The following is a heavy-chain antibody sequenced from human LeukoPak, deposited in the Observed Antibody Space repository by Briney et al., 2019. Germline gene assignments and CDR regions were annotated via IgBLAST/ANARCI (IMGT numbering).Heavy chain of an antibody. Sequence: ASVKVSCKASGYTFTSYDINWVRQATGQGLEWMGWMNPYSGNTGYAQKFQGRVTITRNTSISTAYMELSRLRSDDTAVYYCARDGWDVWGQGTTVTVSS. D-gene: IGHD5-24*01. J-gene: IGHJ6*02. CDR2: MNPYSGNT. CDR1: GYTFTSYD. CDR3: ARDGWDV. V-gene: IGHV1-8*03.